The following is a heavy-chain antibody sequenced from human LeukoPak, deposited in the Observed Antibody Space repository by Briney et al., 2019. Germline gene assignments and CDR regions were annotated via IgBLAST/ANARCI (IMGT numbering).Heavy chain of an antibody. V-gene: IGHV3-7*01. J-gene: IGHJ4*02. CDR3: TRDRSRAEDD. CDR2: INQGGSDK. CDR1: GFSFSRSS. D-gene: IGHD1-14*01. Sequence: GGSLRLSCAASGFSFSRSSMSWVRQAPGKGLEWVATINQGGSDKYYVDSVKGRFTISRDNANNLLYLQMNSLRGEDTAVYYCTRDRSRAEDDWGQGTLVTVSS.